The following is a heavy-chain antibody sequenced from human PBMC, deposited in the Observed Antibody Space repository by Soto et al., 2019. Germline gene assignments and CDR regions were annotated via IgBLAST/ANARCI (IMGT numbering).Heavy chain of an antibody. V-gene: IGHV4-39*01. CDR1: GGSISSSSYY. D-gene: IGHD6-19*01. Sequence: PSETLSLTCTVSGGSISSSSYYWGWIRHPPGKGLEWIGSIYYSGSTYYNPSLKSRVTISVDTSKNQFSLKLSSVTAADTAVYYCARNIQWLAHWYFDLWGRGTLVTVSS. J-gene: IGHJ2*01. CDR2: IYYSGST. CDR3: ARNIQWLAHWYFDL.